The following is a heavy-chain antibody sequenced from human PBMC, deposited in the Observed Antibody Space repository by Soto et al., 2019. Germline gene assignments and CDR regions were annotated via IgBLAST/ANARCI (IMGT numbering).Heavy chain of an antibody. V-gene: IGHV4-31*03. CDR1: GGSISSGGYY. CDR2: IYYSGST. D-gene: IGHD3-22*01. CDR3: ARDYDSSGYYIGY. Sequence: SETLSLTCTVSGGSISSGGYYWSWIRQHPGKGLEWIGYIYYSGSTYYNPSLKSRVTISVDTSKNQFSLKLSSVTAADMAVYYCARDYDSSGYYIGYWGQGTLVTVSS. J-gene: IGHJ4*02.